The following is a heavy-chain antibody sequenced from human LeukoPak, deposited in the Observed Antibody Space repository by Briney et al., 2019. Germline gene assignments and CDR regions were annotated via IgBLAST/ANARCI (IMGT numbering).Heavy chain of an antibody. CDR3: AEGGVDSSGYYYFDFDY. V-gene: IGHV3-23*01. D-gene: IGHD3-22*01. J-gene: IGHJ4*02. CDR1: GFTFSSYA. Sequence: GGSLRLSCAASGFTFSSYAMSWVRQAPGKGLEWVSAISGSGGSTYYADSVKGRFTISRDNSKSTLYLQMNSLRAEDTAVYYCAEGGVDSSGYYYFDFDYWGQGTLVTVSS. CDR2: ISGSGGST.